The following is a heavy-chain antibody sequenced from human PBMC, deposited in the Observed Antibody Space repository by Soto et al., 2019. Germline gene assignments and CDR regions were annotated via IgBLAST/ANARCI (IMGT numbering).Heavy chain of an antibody. Sequence: SETLSLTCDVSGDTISTGGYTWAWIRQPLGKALEWIGHTYHSGNPYYNPSLKSRVTISVDTSKNQFSLKLSSVTAADTAVYYCARDPGSGSYYGWFDPWGQGTLVTVSS. V-gene: IGHV4-30-2*01. CDR1: GDTISTGGYT. CDR3: ARDPGSGSYYGWFDP. CDR2: TYHSGNP. D-gene: IGHD3-10*01. J-gene: IGHJ5*02.